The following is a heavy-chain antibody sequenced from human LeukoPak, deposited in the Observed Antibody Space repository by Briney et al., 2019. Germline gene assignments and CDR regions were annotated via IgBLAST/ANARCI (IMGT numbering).Heavy chain of an antibody. Sequence: PGGSLRLSCAASGFTFSSYAMSWVRQAPGKGLEWVSAISGSGGSTYYADSVKGRFTISRDNSKNTLYLQMNSLRAEDTAVYYCAKVVRGSGSYYSLDYWGQGTLVTVSS. CDR2: ISGSGGST. CDR1: GFTFSSYA. J-gene: IGHJ4*02. V-gene: IGHV3-23*01. D-gene: IGHD3-10*01. CDR3: AKVVRGSGSYYSLDY.